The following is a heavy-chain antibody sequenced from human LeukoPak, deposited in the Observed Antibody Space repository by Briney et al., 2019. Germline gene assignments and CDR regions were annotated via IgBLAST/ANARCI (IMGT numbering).Heavy chain of an antibody. V-gene: IGHV4-34*01. CDR1: GGSFSGYY. J-gene: IGHJ5*02. CDR2: INHSGST. Sequence: SETLSLTCAVYGGSFSGYYWSWIRQPPGKGLEWIGEINHSGSTNYNPSLKSRVTISVDTSKNQLSLKLSSVTAADTAVYYCARPSYSSGWYPFDPWGQGTLVTVSS. CDR3: ARPSYSSGWYPFDP. D-gene: IGHD6-19*01.